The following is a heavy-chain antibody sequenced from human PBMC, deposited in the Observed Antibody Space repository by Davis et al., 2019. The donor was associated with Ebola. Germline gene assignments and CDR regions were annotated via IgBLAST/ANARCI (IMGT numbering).Heavy chain of an antibody. Sequence: GESLKISCAASGFTLNSYWMHWVRQAPGKGLVWVSYINLDGSDTYYADSVKGRFTISRDNSKNTLYLQMNSLRAEDTAVYYCAKDHEEYYDILTGYYGFDYWGQGTLVTVSS. CDR2: INLDGSDT. CDR3: AKDHEEYYDILTGYYGFDY. V-gene: IGHV3-74*01. CDR1: GFTLNSYW. D-gene: IGHD3-9*01. J-gene: IGHJ4*02.